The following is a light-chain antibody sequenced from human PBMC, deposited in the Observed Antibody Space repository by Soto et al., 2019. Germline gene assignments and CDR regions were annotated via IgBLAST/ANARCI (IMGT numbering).Light chain of an antibody. CDR2: GAS. CDR1: QSVSSSF. J-gene: IGKJ1*01. CDR3: QHYGSSLWG. Sequence: IVLTQSPGTLSLSPVERATLSCRASQSVSSSFLAWYQHKPGQAPRLIIYGASSRATGIPDRFSGSGSGADFTLTISRLEPEDFAVYYCQHYGSSLWGFGPGTKVDIK. V-gene: IGKV3-20*01.